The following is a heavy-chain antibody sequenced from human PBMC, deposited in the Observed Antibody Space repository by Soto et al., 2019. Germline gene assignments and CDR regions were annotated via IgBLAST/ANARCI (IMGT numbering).Heavy chain of an antibody. D-gene: IGHD3-9*01. CDR3: AHTKLTSYDVLTGYYNLYYFDL. Sequence: QITLKESGPTLVKPTQTLTLTCTFSGFSLSTSGVGVGWIRQPPGQALEWLALIYWDDDKRYSPSLKSRITITKDTYKNQAVFTMTNLDPVDTVTYYCAHTKLTSYDVLTGYYNLYYFDLWGQGTLVTVSS. V-gene: IGHV2-5*02. J-gene: IGHJ4*02. CDR1: GFSLSTSGVG. CDR2: IYWDDDK.